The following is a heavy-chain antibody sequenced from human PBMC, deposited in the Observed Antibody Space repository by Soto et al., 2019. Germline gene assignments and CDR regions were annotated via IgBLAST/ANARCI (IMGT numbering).Heavy chain of an antibody. Sequence: SETLSLTCSVSGVTMRYGVYSWIWIRQSAGKVLEWLGYISNLETTYYNPCFKSRLSLSIDRTRKQFSLRLSSMTAVYNSVYYCARGGGYDSFDFWGQGIQVTVSS. CDR2: ISNLETT. V-gene: IGHV4-30-2*06. CDR3: ARGGGYDSFDF. J-gene: IGHJ4*02. D-gene: IGHD2-15*01. CDR1: GVTMRYGVYS.